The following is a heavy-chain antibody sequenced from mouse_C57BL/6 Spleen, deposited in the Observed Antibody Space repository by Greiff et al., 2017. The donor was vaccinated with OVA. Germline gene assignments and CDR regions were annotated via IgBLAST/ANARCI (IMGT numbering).Heavy chain of an antibody. Sequence: QVHVKQSGAELVRPGASVKMSCKASGYTFTSYTMHWVKQRPGQGLEWIGYINPSSGYTKYNQKFKDKATLTADKSSSTAYMQLSSLTSEDSAVYYCTRYYGSSYWYFDVWGTGTTVTVSS. V-gene: IGHV1-4*01. CDR1: GYTFTSYT. D-gene: IGHD1-1*01. CDR2: INPSSGYT. CDR3: TRYYGSSYWYFDV. J-gene: IGHJ1*03.